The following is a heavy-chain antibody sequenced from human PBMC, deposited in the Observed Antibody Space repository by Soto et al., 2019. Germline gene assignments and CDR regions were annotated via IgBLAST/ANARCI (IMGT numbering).Heavy chain of an antibody. CDR1: GDTFNFYS. Sequence: QVQLVQSGAEVKRPGSSVKVSCKASGDTFNFYSINWVRQAPGVGLEWVGRVNPILSMSNYAQRFQGRVTMTADKSTSTAYMELRSLRSEDTAIYYCASSYGSGYRACDYWGQGALGTVSS. V-gene: IGHV1-69*02. CDR3: ASSYGSGYRACDY. J-gene: IGHJ4*02. CDR2: VNPILSMS. D-gene: IGHD3-10*01.